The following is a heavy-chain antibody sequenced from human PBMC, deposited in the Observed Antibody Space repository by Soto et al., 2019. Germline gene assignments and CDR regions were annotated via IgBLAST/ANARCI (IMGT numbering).Heavy chain of an antibody. CDR3: ARLNSVTNYSDL. D-gene: IGHD4-17*01. J-gene: IGHJ4*02. Sequence: QVQLVESGGGVAQPRRSLRLSCAASGFSFSSHGMHWVRQAPGKGLEWVAVIWYDGSKKYYADSVQGRFTISRDDSKSTLFLQMNSLRAEDTAVYYCARLNSVTNYSDLWGQGTQVTVSS. V-gene: IGHV3-33*01. CDR1: GFSFSSHG. CDR2: IWYDGSKK.